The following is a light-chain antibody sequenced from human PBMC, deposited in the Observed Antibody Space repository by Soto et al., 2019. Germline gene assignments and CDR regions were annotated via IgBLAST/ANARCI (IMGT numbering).Light chain of an antibody. Sequence: DIQMTQSPSTLSASVGDRVTITCRASQSISNWLAWYQQKPGKAPRLLIYKASSLQSGVPSRFSGSGSGTEFTLTISSLQPNDFAPYYCQQYDSYSWTFGRETKVEIK. J-gene: IGKJ1*01. V-gene: IGKV1-5*03. CDR3: QQYDSYSWT. CDR2: KAS. CDR1: QSISNW.